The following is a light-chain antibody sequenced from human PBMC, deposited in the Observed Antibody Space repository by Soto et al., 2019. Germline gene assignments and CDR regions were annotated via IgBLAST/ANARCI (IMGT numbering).Light chain of an antibody. CDR3: QSDNDWPFA. CDR2: GAS. CDR1: EPLISF. J-gene: IGKJ2*01. Sequence: EIVLPQSPATLSVSPGERVTLSCRASEPLISFLAWYQQKPGQAPRLLIYGASTRATSVPARFSGSGSATDFTLTISSLQSEDFAVYYCQSDNDWPFAVGQLTKLEI. V-gene: IGKV3-15*01.